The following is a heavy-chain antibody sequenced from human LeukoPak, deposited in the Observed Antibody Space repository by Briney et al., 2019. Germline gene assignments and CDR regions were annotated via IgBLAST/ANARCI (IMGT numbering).Heavy chain of an antibody. CDR2: IYYSGST. CDR1: GGSISSSSYY. CDR3: AREWAGHSNYYSYMDV. D-gene: IGHD1-26*01. J-gene: IGHJ6*03. Sequence: PSETLSLTCTVSGGSISSSSYYWGWIRQPPGKGLEWIGSIYYSGSTYHNPSHKSRVTISVDTSRNQFSLKLSSVTAADSAVYFCAREWAGHSNYYSYMDVWGKGTTVTVSS. V-gene: IGHV4-39*07.